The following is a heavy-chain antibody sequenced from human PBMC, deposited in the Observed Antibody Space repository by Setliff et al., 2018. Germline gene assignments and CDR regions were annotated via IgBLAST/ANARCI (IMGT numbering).Heavy chain of an antibody. CDR2: IIPLFETT. V-gene: IGHV1-69*06. CDR1: GGIFNSFS. D-gene: IGHD6-6*01. J-gene: IGHJ6*03. CDR3: ALEYSNSSPTVYYYMDV. Sequence: SVKVSCKASGGIFNSFSITWVRQAPGQGLEWMGRIIPLFETTNYVEKFQGRVTIAADKSTSTAYMELSRLTSEDTAVYYCALEYSNSSPTVYYYMDVWGKGTTVTVSS.